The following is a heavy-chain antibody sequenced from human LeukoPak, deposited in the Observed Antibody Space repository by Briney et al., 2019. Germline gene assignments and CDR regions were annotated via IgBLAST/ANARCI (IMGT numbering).Heavy chain of an antibody. CDR1: GYTFTSDV. V-gene: IGHV1-3*01. D-gene: IGHD6-13*01. CDR2: INAVNGNT. CDR3: ARAGGRSSSWKV. J-gene: IGHJ4*02. Sequence: ASVRGSCKAFGYTFTSDVMHWGREAPGQRVEGRGGINAVNGNTKYSQKFQGRVTITRDTPASTAYMELSSLRSEDTAVYYCARAGGRSSSWKVWGQRTLVSVSS.